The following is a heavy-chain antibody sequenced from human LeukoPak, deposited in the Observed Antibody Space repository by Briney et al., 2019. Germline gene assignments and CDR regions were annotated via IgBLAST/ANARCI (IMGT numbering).Heavy chain of an antibody. D-gene: IGHD3-22*01. CDR2: IWYDGSNK. CDR1: GFTFSSYG. CDR3: ARGENHYYDSSGYFDY. Sequence: TGGSLRLSCAASGFTFSSYGMHWVRQAPGKGLEWVAVIWYDGSNKYYADSVKGRFTISRDNSKNTLYLQMNSLRAEDTAVYYCARGENHYYDSSGYFDYWGQGTLVTVSS. J-gene: IGHJ4*02. V-gene: IGHV3-33*08.